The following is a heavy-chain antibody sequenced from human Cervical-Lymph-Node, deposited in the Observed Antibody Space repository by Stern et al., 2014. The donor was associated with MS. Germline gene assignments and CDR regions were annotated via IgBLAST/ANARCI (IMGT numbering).Heavy chain of an antibody. V-gene: IGHV3-9*01. CDR3: AKGSGGSGYYPVALDY. CDR1: GFTFDDYA. D-gene: IGHD3-3*01. CDR2: ITGNSVSV. J-gene: IGHJ4*02. Sequence: EVQLVESGGGLVQPGRSLRLSCAASGFTFDDYAMHWVRQAPGKGLEWVSGITGNSVSVCYADSVKGRFPISRDNAKNSLYLQMNSLRGDDTALYYCAKGSGGSGYYPVALDYWGQGTLVTVSS.